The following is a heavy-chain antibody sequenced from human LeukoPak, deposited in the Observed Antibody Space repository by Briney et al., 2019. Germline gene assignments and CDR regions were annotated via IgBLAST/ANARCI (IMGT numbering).Heavy chain of an antibody. D-gene: IGHD3-3*01. CDR1: GYTFTSYY. CDR3: ARGGFLEWPSFYGMDV. J-gene: IGHJ6*02. CDR2: INPSGGST. Sequence: ASVKVPCKASGYTFTSYYMHWVRQAPGQGLEWMGIINPSGGSTSYAQKFQGRVTMTRDTSTSTVYMELSSLRSEDTAVYYCARGGFLEWPSFYGMDVWGQGTTVTVSS. V-gene: IGHV1-46*01.